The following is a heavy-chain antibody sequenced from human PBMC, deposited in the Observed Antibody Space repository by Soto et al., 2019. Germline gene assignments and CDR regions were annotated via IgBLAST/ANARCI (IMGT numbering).Heavy chain of an antibody. Sequence: HPGGALTVSCAASGFTFDDYTMHWVRQAPGKGLEWVSLISWDGGSTYYADSVKGRFTISRDNSKNSLYLQMNSLRTEDTALYYCAKDIQYELYGFDVRVEGTTVPISS. CDR1: GFTFDDYT. CDR2: ISWDGGST. CDR3: AKDIQYELYGFDV. V-gene: IGHV3-43*01. J-gene: IGHJ6*01. D-gene: IGHD2-2*01.